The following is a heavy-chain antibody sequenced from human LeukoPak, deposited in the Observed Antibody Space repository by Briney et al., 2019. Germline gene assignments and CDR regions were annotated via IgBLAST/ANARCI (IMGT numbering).Heavy chain of an antibody. Sequence: ASVKVSCKASGYTFTIYGISWVRQAPGQGLEWMGWICAYNGSTNYTQKLQGRVTMTTDTSTSTAHMELRSLRSDDTAVYYCARDGRLPPVVVPAAMLGDYYYYGMDVWGQGTTVTVSS. J-gene: IGHJ6*02. D-gene: IGHD2-2*01. CDR3: ARDGRLPPVVVPAAMLGDYYYYGMDV. V-gene: IGHV1-18*01. CDR2: ICAYNGST. CDR1: GYTFTIYG.